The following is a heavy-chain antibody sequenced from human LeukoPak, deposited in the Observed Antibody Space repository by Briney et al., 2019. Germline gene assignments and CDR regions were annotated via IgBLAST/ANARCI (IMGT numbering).Heavy chain of an antibody. CDR1: GFTFSSYA. CDR3: TKCAGYSCTNDMDV. D-gene: IGHD6-13*01. Sequence: PGGSLRLSCAASGFTFSSYAMTWVRQAPGKGLEWVSAVSDSGGTTYHADSVKGRFTISRDNSKNTLFLRMNSLRVEDTAVYYCTKCAGYSCTNDMDVWGRGTTVTVSS. CDR2: VSDSGGTT. V-gene: IGHV3-23*01. J-gene: IGHJ6*03.